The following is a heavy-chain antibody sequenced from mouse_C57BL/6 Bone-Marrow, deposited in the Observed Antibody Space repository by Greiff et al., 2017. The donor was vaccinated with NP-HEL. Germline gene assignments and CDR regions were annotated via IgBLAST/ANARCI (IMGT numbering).Heavy chain of an antibody. CDR3: ARRHYGSSYDYAMDY. J-gene: IGHJ4*01. Sequence: DVMLVESGGGLVQPGGSLKLSCAASGFTFSDYYMYWVRQTPEKRLEWVAYISNGGGSTYYPDTVKGRFTISRDNAKNTLYLQMSRLKSEDTAMYYCARRHYGSSYDYAMDYRGQGTSVTVSS. D-gene: IGHD1-1*01. CDR1: GFTFSDYY. V-gene: IGHV5-12*01. CDR2: ISNGGGST.